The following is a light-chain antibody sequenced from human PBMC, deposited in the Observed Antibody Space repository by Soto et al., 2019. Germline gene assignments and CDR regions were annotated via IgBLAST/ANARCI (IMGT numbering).Light chain of an antibody. Sequence: DIQMTQSPSPLSASVGDRVTITCQASQDITNYLNWYQKKPGKAPKLLIYDASSLEEGVPSRFSGDGSGTDFTFTINNLQPEDFATYYGPQYADQLTFGPGTEVDVQ. V-gene: IGKV1-33*01. J-gene: IGKJ3*01. CDR1: QDITNY. CDR3: PQYADQLT. CDR2: DAS.